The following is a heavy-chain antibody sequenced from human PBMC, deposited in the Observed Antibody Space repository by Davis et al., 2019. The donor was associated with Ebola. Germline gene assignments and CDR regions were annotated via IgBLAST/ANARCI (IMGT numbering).Heavy chain of an antibody. CDR1: GYTFTSYG. Sequence: AASVKVSCKASGYTFTSYGISWVRQAPGQGLEWMGWISAYNGNTNYAQKVQGRVTMTRDTSTSTAYMELRSLRSEDTAVYYCARRVGSRSGFDYWGQGTLVTVSS. J-gene: IGHJ4*02. CDR2: ISAYNGNT. V-gene: IGHV1-18*01. D-gene: IGHD1-26*01. CDR3: ARRVGSRSGFDY.